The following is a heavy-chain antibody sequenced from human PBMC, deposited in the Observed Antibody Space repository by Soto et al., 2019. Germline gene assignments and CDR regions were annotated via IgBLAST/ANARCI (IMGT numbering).Heavy chain of an antibody. D-gene: IGHD3-16*01. CDR3: ARKPDVATAKVGGGYVFDV. J-gene: IGHJ3*01. Sequence: QVQLQESGPGLVKPSGTLSLTCAASSGSIFTTNGGSWVRQSPGRGLQWIGDIYHSGSPKYNPSLKSRVSISIDKSKDRFFLNLTSVTAADTAVYYCARKPDVATAKVGGGYVFDVWGQGTMVTVSS. CDR2: IYHSGSP. V-gene: IGHV4-4*02. CDR1: SGSIFTTNG.